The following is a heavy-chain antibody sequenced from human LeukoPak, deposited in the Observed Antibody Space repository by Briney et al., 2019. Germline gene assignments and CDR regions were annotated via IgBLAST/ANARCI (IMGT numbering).Heavy chain of an antibody. J-gene: IGHJ4*02. CDR3: ARNARGPGDY. D-gene: IGHD2-2*01. CDR2: INQDGSEE. Sequence: PGGSLRLSCAASGFTFSSYAMTWVRQAPGQGLEWVANINQDGSEEYYVDSVEGRFTISRDNAKNSVYLQMNSLRVEDTAIYYCARNARGPGDYWGQGTVVTVSS. V-gene: IGHV3-7*01. CDR1: GFTFSSYA.